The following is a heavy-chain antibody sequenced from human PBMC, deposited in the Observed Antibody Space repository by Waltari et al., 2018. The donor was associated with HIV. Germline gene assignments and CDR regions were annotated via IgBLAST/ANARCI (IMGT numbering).Heavy chain of an antibody. CDR3: AKALEGGGY. D-gene: IGHD3-3*01. Sequence: EVQLVESGGGLVQPGRSLRLSCAASGFTFDDYAMHWVRQAPGKGLEGVVVIMLNSGSIGYADSGKGRFTIPRDNAKNPLYLQMNGLRAEDTALYYGAKALEGGGYWGQGTLVTVSS. CDR1: GFTFDDYA. J-gene: IGHJ4*02. V-gene: IGHV3-9*01. CDR2: IMLNSGSI.